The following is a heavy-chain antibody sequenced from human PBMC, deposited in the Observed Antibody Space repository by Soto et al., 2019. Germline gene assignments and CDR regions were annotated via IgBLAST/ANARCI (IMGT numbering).Heavy chain of an antibody. CDR2: IYYSGST. Sequence: SETLSLTCTVSGGSISSYYWSWIRQPPGKGLEWIGYIYYSGSTNYNPSLKSRVTISVDTSKNQFSLKLSSVTAADTAVYYCARLNLDYGSGSYYNYYGMDVWGQGTTVTVSS. CDR1: GGSISSYY. J-gene: IGHJ6*02. V-gene: IGHV4-59*01. D-gene: IGHD3-10*01. CDR3: ARLNLDYGSGSYYNYYGMDV.